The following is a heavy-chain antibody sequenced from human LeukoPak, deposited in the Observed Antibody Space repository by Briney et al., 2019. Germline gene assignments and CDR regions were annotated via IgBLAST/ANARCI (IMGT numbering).Heavy chain of an antibody. CDR1: GGSFSSYA. Sequence: SVKVSCKASGGSFSSYAISWVRQAPGQGLEWMGGIIPILGTVNYVQKFQGRVTITADESTRTVYMELSSLRSEDTAVYYCARGDCSSTICYSPMDVWGKGTTVTVSS. J-gene: IGHJ6*03. CDR3: ARGDCSSTICYSPMDV. V-gene: IGHV1-69*13. CDR2: IIPILGTV. D-gene: IGHD2-2*01.